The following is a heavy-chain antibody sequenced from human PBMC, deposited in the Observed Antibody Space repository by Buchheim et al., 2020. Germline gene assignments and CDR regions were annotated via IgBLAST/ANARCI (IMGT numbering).Heavy chain of an antibody. CDR2: LSHDGVNP. Sequence: EVQLVESGGGLVQPGGSLRLSCAAPGFTFSSYVMHWVRQVPGKGLEWVSRLSHDGVNPSYADSVKGRFTISRDNAKNTLSLQMNSLRAEDTAVYYCASDLNWDIFDHWGQGTL. V-gene: IGHV3-74*01. J-gene: IGHJ4*02. CDR1: GFTFSSYV. CDR3: ASDLNWDIFDH. D-gene: IGHD1/OR15-1a*01.